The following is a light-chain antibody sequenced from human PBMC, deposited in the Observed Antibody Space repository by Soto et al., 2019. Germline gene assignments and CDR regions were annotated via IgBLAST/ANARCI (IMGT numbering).Light chain of an antibody. V-gene: IGKV3-15*01. Sequence: EIVMTQSPATLSVSPGERATLSCRASQSVCTNLAWYQQKPGQAPRLLMYGASTRATGIPARFSGSGSGTEFTLTISSLQSEDFAVYYCQQYHNWPPYTFGQGTKLEIK. CDR3: QQYHNWPPYT. CDR2: GAS. CDR1: QSVCTN. J-gene: IGKJ2*01.